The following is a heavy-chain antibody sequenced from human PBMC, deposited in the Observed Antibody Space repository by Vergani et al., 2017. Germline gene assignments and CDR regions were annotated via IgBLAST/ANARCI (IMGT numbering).Heavy chain of an antibody. Sequence: EVQLVESGGVVVQPGGSLRLSCAASGFTFDDYTMHWVRQAPGKGLEWVSLISWDGGSTYYADSVKGRFTISRDNSKNSLYLQMNSLRTEDTALYYCAKDTRDYGDYNYGMDVWGQGTTVTVSS. CDR1: GFTFDDYT. D-gene: IGHD4-17*01. V-gene: IGHV3-43*01. J-gene: IGHJ6*02. CDR2: ISWDGGST. CDR3: AKDTRDYGDYNYGMDV.